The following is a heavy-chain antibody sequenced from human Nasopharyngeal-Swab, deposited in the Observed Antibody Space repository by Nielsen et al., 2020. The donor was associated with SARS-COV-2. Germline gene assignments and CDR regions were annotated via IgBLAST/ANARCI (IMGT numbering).Heavy chain of an antibody. CDR3: TTYSSGWL. V-gene: IGHV3-15*01. D-gene: IGHD6-19*01. J-gene: IGHJ6*04. CDR2: IKSRAAGGTT. CDR1: GFTFSKAW. Sequence: GGSLRLSCATSGFTFSKAWMSWVRQAPGKGPEWVGRIKSRAAGGTTDYAAPVIGRFTVSRDDSESTLYLQMSSLKTEDTAVYYCTTYSSGWLWGKGTTVTVSP.